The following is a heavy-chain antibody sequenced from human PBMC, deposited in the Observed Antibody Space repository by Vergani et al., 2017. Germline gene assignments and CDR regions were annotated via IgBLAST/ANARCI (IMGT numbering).Heavy chain of an antibody. V-gene: IGHV3-30*18. J-gene: IGHJ1*01. CDR1: GFTFSSYG. Sequence: QVQLVESGGGVVQPGRSLRLSCAASGFTFSSYGMHWVRQAPGKGLEWVAVISYDGSNKYYADSVTGRFTISRDNSKNTLYLQMNSLRAEETAVYYCAKEPSPRYCSGGSCYSFQHWGQGTLVTVSS. CDR2: ISYDGSNK. CDR3: AKEPSPRYCSGGSCYSFQH. D-gene: IGHD2-15*01.